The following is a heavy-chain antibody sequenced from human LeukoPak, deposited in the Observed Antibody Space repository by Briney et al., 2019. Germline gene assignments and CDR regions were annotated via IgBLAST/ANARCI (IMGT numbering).Heavy chain of an antibody. Sequence: WVRQPPGEGLEWIGSIYYSGSTYYNPSLKSRVTISVDTSKNQFSLKLSSVTAADTAVYYCARPGDYFDYWGQGTLVTVSS. V-gene: IGHV4-39*01. J-gene: IGHJ4*02. CDR2: IYYSGST. D-gene: IGHD3-10*01. CDR3: ARPGDYFDY.